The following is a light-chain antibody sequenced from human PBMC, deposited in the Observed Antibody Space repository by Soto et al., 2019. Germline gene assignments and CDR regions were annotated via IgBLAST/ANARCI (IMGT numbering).Light chain of an antibody. CDR2: GAS. CDR3: QQYGSSPWT. V-gene: IGKV3-20*01. CDR1: QSVSSNY. Sequence: EIVLTQSPGTLSLSPGERATLSCRASQSVSSNYLAWYQQKLGQAPRVVIYGASSRAIGIPDRISGSGSGTEFTLTISRLEPEDFALYYCQQYGSSPWTFGQGTKVEIK. J-gene: IGKJ1*01.